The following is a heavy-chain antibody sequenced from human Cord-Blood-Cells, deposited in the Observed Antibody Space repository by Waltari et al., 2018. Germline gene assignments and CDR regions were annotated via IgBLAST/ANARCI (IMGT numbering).Heavy chain of an antibody. V-gene: IGHV1-69*06. CDR1: GGTFSSFA. J-gene: IGHJ4*02. CDR2: IIPIFGTA. CDR3: ARVGGYHHTFDY. Sequence: QVQLVQSGAEVKKPGSSVKVSRKASGGTFSSFAISWVRQAPGQGLEWMGGIIPIFGTANYAQNFQGRVTMTADKSTSTAYMELSSLRSDDTAVYYCARVGGYHHTFDYWGQGTLVTVSS. D-gene: IGHD3-10*01.